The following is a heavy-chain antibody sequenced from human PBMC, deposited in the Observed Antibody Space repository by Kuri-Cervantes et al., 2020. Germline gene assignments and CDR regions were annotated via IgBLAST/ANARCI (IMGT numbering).Heavy chain of an antibody. CDR1: GYTFTSYD. D-gene: IGHD6-19*01. Sequence: ASVKVSCKASGYTFTSYDINWVRQATGQGLEWMGWMNPNSGNTGYAQKFQGRVTMTEDTSTDTAYMELSSLRSEDTAVYYCATDRRGWTRDFDYWGQGTLVTVSS. V-gene: IGHV1-8*01. CDR3: ATDRRGWTRDFDY. J-gene: IGHJ4*02. CDR2: MNPNSGNT.